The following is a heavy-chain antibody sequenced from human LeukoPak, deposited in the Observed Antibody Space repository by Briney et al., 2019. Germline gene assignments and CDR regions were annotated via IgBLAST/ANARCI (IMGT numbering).Heavy chain of an antibody. CDR1: GGSFSGYY. D-gene: IGHD6-13*01. J-gene: IGHJ4*02. Sequence: SETLSLTCAVYGGSFSGYYWSWIRQPPGKGLEWIGYIYYSGSTNYNPSLKGRVTISVDTSKNQFSLKLSSVTAADTAVYYCARGIAASADYWGQGTLVTVSS. CDR3: ARGIAASADY. V-gene: IGHV4-59*01. CDR2: IYYSGST.